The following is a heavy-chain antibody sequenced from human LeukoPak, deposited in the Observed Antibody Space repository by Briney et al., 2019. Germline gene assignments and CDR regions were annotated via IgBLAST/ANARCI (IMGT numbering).Heavy chain of an antibody. CDR1: GGSFSGYY. CDR2: INHSGST. Sequence: SETLSLTCAVYGGSFSGYYWSWIRRPPGKGLEWIGEINHSGSTNYNPSLKSRVTISVDTSKNQFSLKLSSVTAADTAVYYCARGEKRYCSSTSCHRSKYYFDYWGQGTLVTVSS. V-gene: IGHV4-34*01. D-gene: IGHD2-2*01. CDR3: ARGEKRYCSSTSCHRSKYYFDY. J-gene: IGHJ4*02.